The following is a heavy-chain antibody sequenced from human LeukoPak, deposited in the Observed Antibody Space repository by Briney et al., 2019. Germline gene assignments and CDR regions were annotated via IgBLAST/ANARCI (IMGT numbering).Heavy chain of an antibody. CDR3: AREGTYDSSGYYPYYFDY. Sequence: GGSLRLSCAASGFTFSSYSMNWVRQAPGKGLEWVSSISSSSSYIYYADSVKGRFTISRDNAKNSLYLQMNSLRAEDTALYYCAREGTYDSSGYYPYYFDYWGQGTLVTVSS. CDR1: GFTFSSYS. V-gene: IGHV3-21*04. J-gene: IGHJ4*02. CDR2: ISSSSSYI. D-gene: IGHD3-22*01.